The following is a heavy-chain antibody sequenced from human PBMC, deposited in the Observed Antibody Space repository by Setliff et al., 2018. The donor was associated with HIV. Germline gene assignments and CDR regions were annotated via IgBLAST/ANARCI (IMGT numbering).Heavy chain of an antibody. Sequence: GGSLRLSCAASGFTFSSYSMNWVRQAPGKGLVWVSSISSSSSYIYYADSVKGRFTISRDNAKNSLYLQMNSLRAEDTAVYYCARGTVGATFLHNDYWGQGTLVTVSS. D-gene: IGHD1-26*01. CDR1: GFTFSSYS. CDR2: ISSSSSYI. V-gene: IGHV3-21*01. J-gene: IGHJ4*02. CDR3: ARGTVGATFLHNDY.